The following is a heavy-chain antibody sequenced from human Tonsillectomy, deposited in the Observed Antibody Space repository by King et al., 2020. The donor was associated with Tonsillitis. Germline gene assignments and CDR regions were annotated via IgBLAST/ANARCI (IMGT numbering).Heavy chain of an antibody. CDR2: IIPIFGAA. D-gene: IGHD6-19*01. J-gene: IGHJ3*02. CDR3: ARAVDSSGWPIREAFDI. CDR1: GGTFSSYV. Sequence: VQLVQSGAEVKKPGSSVKVSCKASGGTFSSYVISWVRQAPGQGLEWMGGIIPIFGAANYAQKFQGRVTITADESTSTAYMELSSLRSEDTAVYYCARAVDSSGWPIREAFDIWGQGTMVTVSS. V-gene: IGHV1-69*01.